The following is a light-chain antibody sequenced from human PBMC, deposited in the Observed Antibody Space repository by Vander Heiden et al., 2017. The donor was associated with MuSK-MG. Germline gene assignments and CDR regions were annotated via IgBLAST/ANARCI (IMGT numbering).Light chain of an antibody. Sequence: EIVMTQSPATLSVSPGERATLSCRASQSVSSNLVWYQQKPGQAPRLLIYGASTRATGIPARFSGSGSGTEFTLTISSLQSEDFAVYYCQQHNNWPPLTFGGGTKVEIK. CDR2: GAS. CDR1: QSVSSN. J-gene: IGKJ4*01. CDR3: QQHNNWPPLT. V-gene: IGKV3-15*01.